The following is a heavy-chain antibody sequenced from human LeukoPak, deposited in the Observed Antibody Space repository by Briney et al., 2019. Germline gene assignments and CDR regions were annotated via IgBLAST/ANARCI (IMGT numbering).Heavy chain of an antibody. CDR2: ITSDASDT. CDR1: GFTFSSYA. CDR3: VREGNWFGGTPQDRGDY. D-gene: IGHD3-10*01. V-gene: IGHV3-74*01. J-gene: IGHJ4*02. Sequence: GGSLRLSCAASGFTFSSYAMSWVRQAPGKGLVWVSHITSDASDTGYADSVKGRFTISRDNAKNTLYLQMNSLRAEDTAVYYCVREGNWFGGTPQDRGDYWGQGILVTVSS.